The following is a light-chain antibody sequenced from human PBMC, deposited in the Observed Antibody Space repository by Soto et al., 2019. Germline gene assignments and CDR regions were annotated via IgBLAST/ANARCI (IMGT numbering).Light chain of an antibody. CDR1: QTISSW. Sequence: DIQMTQSPSTLSGSVGDRVTITCRASQTISSWLAWYQQKPGKAPKLLIYKASTLKSGVPSRFSGSGSGPQFTLTISSLQPDDFATYYCQHYPSYSEAFGHGTQVDIK. J-gene: IGKJ1*01. V-gene: IGKV1-5*03. CDR2: KAS. CDR3: QHYPSYSEA.